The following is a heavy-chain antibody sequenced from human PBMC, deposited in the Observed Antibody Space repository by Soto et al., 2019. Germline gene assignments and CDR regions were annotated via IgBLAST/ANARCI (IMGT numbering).Heavy chain of an antibody. CDR2: ISSSSSYT. D-gene: IGHD5-18*01. Sequence: KTGGSLRLSCEASGFTFSDYYMSWIRQAPGKGLEWVSYISSSSSYTNYADSVKGRFTISRDNAKKSLYLQMNSLRAEDRAVYYCARDGHTKVDTAMVPDYWGQGTLVTVSS. CDR3: ARDGHTKVDTAMVPDY. J-gene: IGHJ4*02. CDR1: GFTFSDYY. V-gene: IGHV3-11*06.